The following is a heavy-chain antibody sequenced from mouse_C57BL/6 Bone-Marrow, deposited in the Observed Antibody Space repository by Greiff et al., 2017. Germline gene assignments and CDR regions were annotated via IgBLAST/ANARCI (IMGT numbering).Heavy chain of an antibody. CDR3: ARRGDYVWYFDV. CDR1: GYSFTGYF. Sequence: EVKLQESGPELVKPGDSVKISCKASGYSFTGYFMNWVKQSHGKSLEWIGCINPYNGDTFYNQKFKGKATLTVDKSSSTAHMELRSLTSEDSAVDYLARRGDYVWYFDVWGTGTTVTVSS. V-gene: IGHV1-20*01. D-gene: IGHD2-4*01. J-gene: IGHJ1*03. CDR2: INPYNGDT.